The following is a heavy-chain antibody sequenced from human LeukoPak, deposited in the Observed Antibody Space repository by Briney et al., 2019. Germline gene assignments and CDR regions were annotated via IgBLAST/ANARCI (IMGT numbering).Heavy chain of an antibody. CDR2: INPNSGGT. CDR3: ARDPVQYSSGWSYLDY. Sequence: GAPVKVSCKASGYTFTGYYMHWVRQAPGQGLEWMGWINPNSGGTNYAQKFQGRVTMTRDTSISTAYMELSRLRSDDTAVYYCARDPVQYSSGWSYLDYWGQGTLVTVSS. J-gene: IGHJ4*02. V-gene: IGHV1-2*02. CDR1: GYTFTGYY. D-gene: IGHD6-19*01.